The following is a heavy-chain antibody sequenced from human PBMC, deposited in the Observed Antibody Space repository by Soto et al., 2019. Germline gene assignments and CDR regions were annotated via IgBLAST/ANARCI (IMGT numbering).Heavy chain of an antibody. CDR1: GFTFSSYG. D-gene: IGHD6-13*01. V-gene: IGHV3-30*18. CDR2: ISYDGSNK. CDR3: AKTSSWYEAFDI. J-gene: IGHJ3*02. Sequence: GGSLRLSCAASGFTFSSYGMHWVRQAPGKGLEWVAVISYDGSNKYYADSVKGRFTISRDNSKNTLYLQMNSLRAEDTAVYYCAKTSSWYEAFDIWGQGKMVTVSS.